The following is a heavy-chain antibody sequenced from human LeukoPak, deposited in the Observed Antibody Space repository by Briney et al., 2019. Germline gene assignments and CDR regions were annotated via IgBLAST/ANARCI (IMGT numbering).Heavy chain of an antibody. V-gene: IGHV5-10-1*01. CDR1: GYSFTRYW. Sequence: GESLKISCEGSGYSFTRYWIAWVRQMPGKGLEWMGRIDPSDSYSNYSPSLQGHVTISADKSISTAYLQWSSLKASDTAMYYCARQIGSSGYYYWGQGTLVTVSS. CDR2: IDPSDSYS. J-gene: IGHJ4*02. CDR3: ARQIGSSGYYY. D-gene: IGHD3-22*01.